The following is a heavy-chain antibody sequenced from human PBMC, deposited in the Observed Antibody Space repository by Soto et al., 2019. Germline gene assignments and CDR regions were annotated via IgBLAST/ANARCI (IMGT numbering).Heavy chain of an antibody. J-gene: IGHJ6*02. CDR2: IIPIFGTA. CDR1: GGTFSSYA. CDR3: ARSSRGIAAAGLYYYYGMDV. D-gene: IGHD6-13*01. Sequence: SVKVSCKASGGTFSSYAISWVRQAPGQGLEWVGGIIPIFGTANYAQKFQGRVTITADESTSTAYMELSSLRSEDTAVYYCARSSRGIAAAGLYYYYGMDVWGQGTTVTVSS. V-gene: IGHV1-69*13.